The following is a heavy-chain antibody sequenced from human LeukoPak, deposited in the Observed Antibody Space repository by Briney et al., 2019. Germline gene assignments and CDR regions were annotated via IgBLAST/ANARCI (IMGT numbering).Heavy chain of an antibody. CDR3: ARDGDITMDL. CDR2: INHSGST. CDR1: GGSFSGYY. Sequence: SETLSLTCAVYGGSFSGYYWSWIRQPPGKGLEWIGEINHSGSTNYNPSLKSRVTISVDTSKNQFSLKLSSVTAADTAVYYCARDGDITMDLWGQGTLVTVSS. V-gene: IGHV4-34*01. D-gene: IGHD3-10*01. J-gene: IGHJ5*02.